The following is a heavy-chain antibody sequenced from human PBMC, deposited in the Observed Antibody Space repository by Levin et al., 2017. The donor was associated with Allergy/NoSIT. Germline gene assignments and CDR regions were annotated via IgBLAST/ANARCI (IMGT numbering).Heavy chain of an antibody. V-gene: IGHV4-39*01. D-gene: IGHD4-11*01. CDR3: ARQYSLRSWFDP. CDR1: GGSISSSSYY. J-gene: IGHJ5*02. Sequence: SETLSLTCTVSGGSISSSSYYWGWIRQPPGKGLEWIGSIYYSGSTYYNPSLKSRVTISVDTSKNQFSLKLSSVTAADTAVYYCARQYSLRSWFDPWGQGTLVTVSS. CDR2: IYYSGST.